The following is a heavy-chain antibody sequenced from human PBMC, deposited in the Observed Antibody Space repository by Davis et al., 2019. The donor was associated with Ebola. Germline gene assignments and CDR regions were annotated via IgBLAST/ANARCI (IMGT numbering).Heavy chain of an antibody. D-gene: IGHD6-13*01. Sequence: SETLSLTCAVYGGSFSGYYWSWIRQPPGKGLEWIGEINHSGSTNYNPSLKSRVTISVDTSKNQFSLKLYSVTAADTAVYYCARQASWYPWYFDLWGRGTLVTVSS. CDR1: GGSFSGYY. CDR2: INHSGST. V-gene: IGHV4-34*01. J-gene: IGHJ2*01. CDR3: ARQASWYPWYFDL.